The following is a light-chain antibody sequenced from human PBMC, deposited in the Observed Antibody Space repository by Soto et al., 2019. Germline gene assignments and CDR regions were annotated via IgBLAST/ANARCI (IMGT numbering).Light chain of an antibody. V-gene: IGKV1-5*01. CDR2: DAS. CDR3: LQYSIHLWT. J-gene: IGKJ1*01. CDR1: RSISDW. Sequence: QMNHSLSTLSAKDGDRVTITCRASRSISDWLAWYQQKPGKAPELLIFDASSLKSGVPSRFSGSGSGTEFTLTISRLQPDDVATYYCLQYSIHLWTFCHVT.